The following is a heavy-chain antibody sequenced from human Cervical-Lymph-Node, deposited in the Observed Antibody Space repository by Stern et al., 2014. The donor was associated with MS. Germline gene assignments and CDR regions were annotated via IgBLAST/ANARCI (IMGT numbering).Heavy chain of an antibody. CDR1: GYTFNDNY. V-gene: IGHV1-2*02. J-gene: IGHJ5*02. CDR3: ARGGYSSSYYRFDP. D-gene: IGHD6-13*01. Sequence: VQLVDSGAEVKKPGASVKVSCKASGYTFNDNYLHWVRQAPGQGLEWMGWIHPKTGGTKDVQTFQGRGTMTRDTSTSTVFMELNRLTSDDTAVYYCARGGYSSSYYRFDPWGQGTLVIVSS. CDR2: IHPKTGGT.